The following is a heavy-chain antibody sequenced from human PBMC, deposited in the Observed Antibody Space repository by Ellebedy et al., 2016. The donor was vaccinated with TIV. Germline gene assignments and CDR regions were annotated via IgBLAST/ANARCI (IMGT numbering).Heavy chain of an antibody. CDR1: GFTFSSYS. V-gene: IGHV3-21*01. J-gene: IGHJ4*02. Sequence: PGGSLRLSCAASGFTFSSYSMNWVRQAPGKGLEWVSSISSSTSYIYYADSVKGRFTISRDNAKNSLYLQMNSLRAEDTAVYYCARDNYGDYVPGVYFDYWGQGTLVTVSS. CDR3: ARDNYGDYVPGVYFDY. D-gene: IGHD4-17*01. CDR2: ISSSTSYI.